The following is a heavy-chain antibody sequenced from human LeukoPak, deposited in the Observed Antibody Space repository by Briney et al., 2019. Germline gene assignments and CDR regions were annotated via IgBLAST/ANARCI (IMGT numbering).Heavy chain of an antibody. V-gene: IGHV5-51*01. Sequence: GESLKISCKGSGYSFNSHWIGWVRQMAGKGLEWMGIIYPGDSDTRYSPSFQGQVTISADKSIGTAYLQWSSLKASDTAMYYCARRAIAAAGTSPNWFDPWGQGTLVTVPS. CDR1: GYSFNSHW. J-gene: IGHJ5*02. D-gene: IGHD6-13*01. CDR2: IYPGDSDT. CDR3: ARRAIAAAGTSPNWFDP.